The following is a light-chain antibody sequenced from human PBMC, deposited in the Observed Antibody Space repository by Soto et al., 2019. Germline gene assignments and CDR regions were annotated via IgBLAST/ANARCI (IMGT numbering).Light chain of an antibody. CDR3: TSYKRSPLYV. CDR2: DVN. Sequence: QSVLTQPASVSGSPGQSITVSCTGTSSDIGGSNYVSWYQQHPGKAPRLIIYDVNNRPSGVSARFSGSKSGNTASLTISGLQAEDEADYYCTSYKRSPLYVFGTGTKVTVL. V-gene: IGLV2-14*03. J-gene: IGLJ1*01. CDR1: SSDIGGSNY.